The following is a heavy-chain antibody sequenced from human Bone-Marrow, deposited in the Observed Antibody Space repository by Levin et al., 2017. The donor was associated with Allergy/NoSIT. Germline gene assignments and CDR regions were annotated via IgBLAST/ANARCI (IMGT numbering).Heavy chain of an antibody. CDR3: AKDGRFCSGTRCYIDFVFDV. D-gene: IGHD2-2*02. CDR2: ISDNGASA. J-gene: IGHJ3*01. V-gene: IGHV3-23*01. CDR1: GFTFTTYA. Sequence: LGESLKISCAASGFTFTTYAMNWVRQPSGKGLEWVSGISDNGASAFYADSVKGRFTISRDNSRNTLYLEMSSLKAEDTAVYYCAKDGRFCSGTRCYIDFVFDVWGQGTMVTASS.